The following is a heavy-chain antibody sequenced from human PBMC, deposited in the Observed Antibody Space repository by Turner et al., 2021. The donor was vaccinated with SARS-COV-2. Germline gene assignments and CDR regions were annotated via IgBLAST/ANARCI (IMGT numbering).Heavy chain of an antibody. Sequence: QLPLQESGPGLVQPSETLSLTCTVPGCSISSRPSYRGWRRQPPGKGLEGIGRIYYSGGTYYNPSLKRRGTISVDTSKNQFSLKLSSVTAADTAVYYCARDGGDPPRYFQHWGQGTLVTVSS. CDR2: IYYSGGT. CDR3: ARDGGDPPRYFQH. J-gene: IGHJ1*01. CDR1: GCSISSRPSY. D-gene: IGHD2-21*02. V-gene: IGHV4-39*02.